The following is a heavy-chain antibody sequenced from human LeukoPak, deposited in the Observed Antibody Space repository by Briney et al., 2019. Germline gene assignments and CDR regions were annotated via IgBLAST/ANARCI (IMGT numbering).Heavy chain of an antibody. D-gene: IGHD3-22*01. CDR2: IYYSGST. CDR3: ARPAATDSSGYWGLFDY. V-gene: IGHV4-39*07. CDR1: GGSISSSSYY. Sequence: PSETLSLTCTVSGGSISSSSYYWGWIRQPPGKGLEWIGSIYYSGSTYYNPSLKSRVTISVDTSKNQFSLKLSSVTAADTAVYYRARPAATDSSGYWGLFDYWGQGTLVTVSS. J-gene: IGHJ4*02.